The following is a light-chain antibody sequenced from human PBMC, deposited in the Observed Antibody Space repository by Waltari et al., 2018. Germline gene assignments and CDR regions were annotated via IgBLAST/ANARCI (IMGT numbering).Light chain of an antibody. CDR2: KDR. J-gene: IGLJ2*01. V-gene: IGLV3-27*01. CDR1: VLAKKY. CDR3: YSAADNNLGV. Sequence: SYELTQPSSVSVSPGQTARIPCSGDVLAKKYARWFQKKPGQAPGLVIYKDRERPSGIPGRFSGSSSGTTVTLTISGAQVEDEANYYCYSAADNNLGVFGGGTKLTVL.